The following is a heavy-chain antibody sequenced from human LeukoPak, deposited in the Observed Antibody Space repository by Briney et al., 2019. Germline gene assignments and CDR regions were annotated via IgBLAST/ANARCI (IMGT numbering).Heavy chain of an antibody. J-gene: IGHJ4*02. CDR3: AKKGSRIAAAGPYFDY. CDR1: GFTFSSYS. V-gene: IGHV3-21*01. Sequence: PGGSLRLSCAASGFTFSSYSMNWVRQAPGKGLEWVSSISTSSRYISYADSVRGRFTISRDNAKNSLYLQMNSLRAEDTAVYYCAKKGSRIAAAGPYFDYWGQGTLVTVSS. CDR2: ISTSSRYI. D-gene: IGHD6-13*01.